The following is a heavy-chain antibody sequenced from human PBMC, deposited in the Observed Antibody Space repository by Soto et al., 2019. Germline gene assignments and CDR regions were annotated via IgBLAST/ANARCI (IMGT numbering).Heavy chain of an antibody. CDR2: IAPSGGST. V-gene: IGHV1-46*01. CDR3: ARGPMAIYDLDH. D-gene: IGHD3-9*01. J-gene: IGHJ4*02. CDR1: GYTFTNFH. Sequence: ASVKVSCKASGYTFTNFHLHWVRLAPGQGLEWMGMIAPSGGSTSYAQKFQGRVTMTRDTSTSTVYMELSSLRSEDTAVYYCARGPMAIYDLDHWGVRTLVTVTS.